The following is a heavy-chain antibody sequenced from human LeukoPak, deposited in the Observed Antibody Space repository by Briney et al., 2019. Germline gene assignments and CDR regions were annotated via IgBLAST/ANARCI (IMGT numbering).Heavy chain of an antibody. Sequence: SETLSLTCPVSIGSISSSKWWSWVRQSPVKGLEWIGEIYLYGTTNYNPSFTSRVTISIDRSKNQFSLKLSSVTAADTAVYYCARVKWDPYSYIMDVWGQGTTVTVSS. CDR1: IGSISSSKW. D-gene: IGHD1-26*01. V-gene: IGHV4-4*02. CDR2: IYLYGTT. J-gene: IGHJ6*02. CDR3: ARVKWDPYSYIMDV.